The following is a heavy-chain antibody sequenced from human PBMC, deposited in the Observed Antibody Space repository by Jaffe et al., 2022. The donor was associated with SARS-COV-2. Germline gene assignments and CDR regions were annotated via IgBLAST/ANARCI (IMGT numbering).Heavy chain of an antibody. V-gene: IGHV4-61*01. J-gene: IGHJ5*02. Sequence: QVQLQESGPGLVKPSETLSLTCTVSGGSVSSNTYYWSWIRQPPGKGLEWIGYIYNTGSTNYNPSLKSRVTISVDTSKNQFSLKLSSVTAADTAVYYCARDGFSYGHWFDPWGQGTRVTVSS. CDR1: GGSVSSNTYY. CDR3: ARDGFSYGHWFDP. D-gene: IGHD5-18*01. CDR2: IYNTGST.